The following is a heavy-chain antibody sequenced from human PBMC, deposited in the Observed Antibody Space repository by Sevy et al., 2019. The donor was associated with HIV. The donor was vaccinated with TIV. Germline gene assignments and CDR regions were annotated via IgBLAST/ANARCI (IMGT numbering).Heavy chain of an antibody. CDR2: IRSKAYGGTT. CDR3: TRVFSYDCWSGPRTKYYYYYGMDV. D-gene: IGHD3-3*01. CDR1: GFTCGDYA. J-gene: IGHJ6*02. Sequence: GGSLRLSCTASGFTCGDYAMSWFRQAPGKGLEWVGFIRSKAYGGTTEYAASVKGRFTISRDDSKSIAYLQMNSLKTEDTAVYYCTRVFSYDCWSGPRTKYYYYYGMDVWGQGTTVTVSS. V-gene: IGHV3-49*03.